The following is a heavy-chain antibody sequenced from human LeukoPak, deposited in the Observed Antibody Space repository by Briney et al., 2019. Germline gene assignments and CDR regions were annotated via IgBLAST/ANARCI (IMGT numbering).Heavy chain of an antibody. CDR2: IFYTGSI. CDR1: GASISSLVHY. V-gene: IGHV4-31*03. J-gene: IGHJ4*02. CDR3: ARSINTGYGPCDF. D-gene: IGHD5-12*01. Sequence: PSETLSLTCNVSGASISSLVHYWSWIRQHPGKGLEWFGYIFYTGSIYYISSLRNRLPISVEKSQNQFSLRLRSVTPAPTAVYYCARSINTGYGPCDFWGQGPLVPVSS.